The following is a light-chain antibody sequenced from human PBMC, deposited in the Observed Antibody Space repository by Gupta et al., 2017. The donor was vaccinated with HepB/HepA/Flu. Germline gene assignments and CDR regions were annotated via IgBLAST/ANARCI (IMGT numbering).Light chain of an antibody. Sequence: DNKMTKSPSSLSASVGDRVTITCRASQSISNYLNWYQQKPGKAPKPLIHVAFTLQSGVPSRCIGSGSGTEFTLTITSLQPEDVATFYCQQTYSTPRTFGGGTKVVIK. CDR1: QSISNY. J-gene: IGKJ4*01. CDR2: VAF. CDR3: QQTYSTPRT. V-gene: IGKV1-39*01.